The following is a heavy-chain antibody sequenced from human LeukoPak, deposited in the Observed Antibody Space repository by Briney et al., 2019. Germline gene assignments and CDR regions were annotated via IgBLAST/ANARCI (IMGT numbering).Heavy chain of an antibody. CDR1: GFTLSNYD. CDR2: ISTSSRYI. D-gene: IGHD2-2*01. J-gene: IGHJ5*02. Sequence: GGSLRLSCAASGFTLSNYDMIWVRQAPGKGLEWVSSISTSSRYIYYKDSVRGRFTISRDDAKTSLYLEMNSLRAEDTAVYYCARADCSTSTCYLPPSSFHPWGQGTLVTVSS. V-gene: IGHV3-21*01. CDR3: ARADCSTSTCYLPPSSFHP.